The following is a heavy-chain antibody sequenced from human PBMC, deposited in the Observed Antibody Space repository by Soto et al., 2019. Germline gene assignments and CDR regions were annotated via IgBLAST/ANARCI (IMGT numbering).Heavy chain of an antibody. D-gene: IGHD5-12*01. Sequence: QVQLVQSGAEVKKPGASVKVSCKSSGYTFTSHGITWVRQAPGQGLEWMGWISAYNGNTNYAQKLQGRVTMTTDTSTSTAYMELRSLRSDDTAVYYCARISGYDGDNWFDPWGQGTLVTVSS. V-gene: IGHV1-18*01. CDR2: ISAYNGNT. J-gene: IGHJ5*02. CDR3: ARISGYDGDNWFDP. CDR1: GYTFTSHG.